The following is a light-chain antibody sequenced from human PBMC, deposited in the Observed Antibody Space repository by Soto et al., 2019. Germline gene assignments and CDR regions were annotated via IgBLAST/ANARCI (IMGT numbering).Light chain of an antibody. CDR3: QPHETYWT. Sequence: IQRTSWPSSCAASVGDRVTITCRASQSISAWLAWYQQKPGKAPKLLIYDASNLESGVPSRFSGSGSGTEFTLPVTNLQPDDFAPYYCQPHETYWTFAQGTKVDIK. J-gene: IGKJ1*01. CDR2: DAS. CDR1: QSISAW. V-gene: IGKV1-5*01.